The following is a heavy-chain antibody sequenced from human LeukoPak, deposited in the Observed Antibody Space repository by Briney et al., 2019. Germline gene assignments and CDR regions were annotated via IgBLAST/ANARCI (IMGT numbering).Heavy chain of an antibody. CDR1: GFTFSSYA. V-gene: IGHV3-64D*06. CDR3: VKGRYFDWLLPSHFDY. D-gene: IGHD3-9*01. J-gene: IGHJ4*02. CDR2: ISSNGGST. Sequence: GRSLRLSCSASGFTFSSYAMHWVRQAPGKGLEYVSAISSNGGSTYYADSVKGRFTISRDNSKNTLYLQMSSLRAEDTAVYYCVKGRYFDWLLPSHFDYWGQGTLVTVSS.